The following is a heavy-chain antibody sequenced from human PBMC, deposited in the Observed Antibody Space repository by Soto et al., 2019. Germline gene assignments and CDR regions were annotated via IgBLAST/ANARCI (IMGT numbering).Heavy chain of an antibody. Sequence: QVQLVESGGGVVQPGRSLRLSCAASGFTFKNYGLHWVRQAPGKGLEWVAAISYDGSDTYYGDSVKGRFTISRDNSKNTLFLQMSSLRAEDTAVYYCEKEGLYHWILNAFDIWGQGTMVPVSS. CDR1: GFTFKNYG. CDR2: ISYDGSDT. CDR3: EKEGLYHWILNAFDI. D-gene: IGHD1-20*01. V-gene: IGHV3-30*18. J-gene: IGHJ3*02.